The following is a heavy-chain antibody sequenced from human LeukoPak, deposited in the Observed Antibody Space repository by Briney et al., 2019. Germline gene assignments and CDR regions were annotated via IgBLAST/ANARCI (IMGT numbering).Heavy chain of an antibody. J-gene: IGHJ1*01. V-gene: IGHV1-2*02. D-gene: IGHD3-22*01. CDR2: INPDSGDT. Sequence: ASVKVSCKASGYTFTGYYIHWVRQAPGQGLEWMGWINPDSGDTNYAQGFQGRATMTRDTSISTAYMEKRRLTSDDTAVYYCARGSYDSSDFEYFQHWGQGTLVTVSS. CDR1: GYTFTGYY. CDR3: ARGSYDSSDFEYFQH.